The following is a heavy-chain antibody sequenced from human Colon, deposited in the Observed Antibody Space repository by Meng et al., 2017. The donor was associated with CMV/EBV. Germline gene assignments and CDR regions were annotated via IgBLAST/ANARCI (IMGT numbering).Heavy chain of an antibody. CDR1: GDSISSGYPY. CDR3: ARDAPPRSGYNDY. CDR2: IYYSGTT. Sequence: SETLSLTCTVSGDSISSGYPYWSWIRQAPGKGLEWIGYIYYSGTTSYNPSLQSRVTISVDTSKNQFSLKLASVTAADTAVYYCARDAPPRSGYNDYWGQGTQVTVSS. V-gene: IGHV4-30-4*01. J-gene: IGHJ4*02. D-gene: IGHD3-22*01.